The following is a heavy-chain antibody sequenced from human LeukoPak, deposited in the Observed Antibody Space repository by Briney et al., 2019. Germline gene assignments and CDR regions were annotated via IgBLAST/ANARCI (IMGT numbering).Heavy chain of an antibody. Sequence: SETLSLTCAVSDDSFSSHYWTWIRQPPGKGLEWIGYISYIGSTNYNPSLKSRVTISIDPSKNQFSLKLSSVTAADTAVYYCARDLVTVTKVFDIWGQGTMVSVSS. V-gene: IGHV4-59*11. D-gene: IGHD4-17*01. CDR1: DDSFSSHY. CDR3: ARDLVTVTKVFDI. CDR2: ISYIGST. J-gene: IGHJ3*02.